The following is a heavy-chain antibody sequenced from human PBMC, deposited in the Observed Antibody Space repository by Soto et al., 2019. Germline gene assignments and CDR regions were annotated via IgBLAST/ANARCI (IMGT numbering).Heavy chain of an antibody. V-gene: IGHV4-30-2*01. D-gene: IGHD3-16*02. Sequence: QLQLQESGSGLVKPSQTLSLTCAVSGCSISSGSYSWSWIRQPPGKGLEWIGSIYHSGSTYYNPSLKSRVTLSVDTCKNQFSLNLSSVTAADTAVYYCDRGEIYPYWGQGTLVTVSS. CDR2: IYHSGST. J-gene: IGHJ4*02. CDR1: GCSISSGSYS. CDR3: DRGEIYPY.